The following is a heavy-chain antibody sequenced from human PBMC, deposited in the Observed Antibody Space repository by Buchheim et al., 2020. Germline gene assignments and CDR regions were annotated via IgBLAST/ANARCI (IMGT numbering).Heavy chain of an antibody. V-gene: IGHV3-30-3*01. CDR1: EFTFSVYS. J-gene: IGHJ5*01. D-gene: IGHD6-13*01. Sequence: QVQLVESGGGVVQPGRSLRLSCAASEFTFSVYSMHWVRQAPGKGLEWVAVVSYNGSKTHYADSVKGRFIISRANSMNTLSLQMSSLRAEDTAMYYCVRDVSSWPDNWFDVWGQGIL. CDR3: VRDVSSWPDNWFDV. CDR2: VSYNGSKT.